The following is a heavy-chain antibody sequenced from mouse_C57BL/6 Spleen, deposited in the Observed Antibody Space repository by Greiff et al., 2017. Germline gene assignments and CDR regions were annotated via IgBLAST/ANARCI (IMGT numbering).Heavy chain of an antibody. CDR3: ARSHSTHYYAMDY. J-gene: IGHJ4*01. CDR1: GYTFTSYW. Sequence: QVQLQQPGAELVKPGASVTLSCTASGYTFTSYWLHWVQQTPGQGLELIGMIHPHSGSPNYTELFKSKATLTVDKSSSAAYMQLSRLTSEYSAVYYCARSHSTHYYAMDYWGQGTSVAVSS. V-gene: IGHV1-64*01. CDR2: IHPHSGSP. D-gene: IGHD2-5*01.